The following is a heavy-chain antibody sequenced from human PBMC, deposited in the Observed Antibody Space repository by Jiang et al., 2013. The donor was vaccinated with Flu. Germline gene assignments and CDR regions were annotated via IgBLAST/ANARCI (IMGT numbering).Heavy chain of an antibody. CDR3: AKDLEGPGSRYYYYYYGMDV. V-gene: IGHV3-30*18. J-gene: IGHJ6*02. D-gene: IGHD3-10*01. CDR2: ISYDGSNK. CDR1: GFTFSSYG. Sequence: GRSLRLSCAASGFTFSSYGMHWVRQAPGKGLEWVAVISYDGSNKYYADSVKGRFTISRDNSKNTLYLQMNSLRAEDTAVYYCAKDLEGPGSRYYYYYYGMDVWGQGTTVTVSS.